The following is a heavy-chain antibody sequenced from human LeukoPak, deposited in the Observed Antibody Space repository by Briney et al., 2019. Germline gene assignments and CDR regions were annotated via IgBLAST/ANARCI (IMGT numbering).Heavy chain of an antibody. D-gene: IGHD6-19*01. CDR3: ARQAGTGGFDY. Sequence: PSETLSLTCTVSGGAISSSSYYWGWIRQPPGKGLEWIGSIYYSGSTYYNPSLKSRVTISVDTSKNQFSLKLSPVTAADTAVYYCARQAGTGGFDYWGQGTLVTVSS. J-gene: IGHJ4*02. CDR2: IYYSGST. CDR1: GGAISSSSYY. V-gene: IGHV4-39*01.